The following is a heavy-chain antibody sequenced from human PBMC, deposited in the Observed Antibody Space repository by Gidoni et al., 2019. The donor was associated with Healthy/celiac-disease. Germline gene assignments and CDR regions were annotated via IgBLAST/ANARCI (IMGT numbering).Heavy chain of an antibody. CDR2: ISSSSSTI. V-gene: IGHV3-48*01. D-gene: IGHD3-22*01. CDR3: ARSRASSESYYYDSSGNGHYFDY. Sequence: EVQLVESGGGLVQPGGSLRLSCAASGFTFSTYSMNCVRQAPGKGLEWVSNISSSSSTIDDADSGKGRFTISRDNAKNSLYLKMNSLRAEDTAVYYCARSRASSESYYYDSSGNGHYFDYWGQGTLVTVSS. J-gene: IGHJ4*02. CDR1: GFTFSTYS.